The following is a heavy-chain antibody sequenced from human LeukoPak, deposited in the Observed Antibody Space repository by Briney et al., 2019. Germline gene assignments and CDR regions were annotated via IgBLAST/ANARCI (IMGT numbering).Heavy chain of an antibody. J-gene: IGHJ6*03. V-gene: IGHV1-46*01. CDR3: ARAGLSNFRYYYHMDV. D-gene: IGHD4-11*01. CDR1: GCTFTSHY. CDR2: INPSGGST. Sequence: GASVKVSCKASGCTFTSHYIYWVRQAPGQGLEWMGVINPSGGSTNYAQKFQGRVSTTRDTSTSTVYMELSSLRSEDTAVYYCARAGLSNFRYYYHMDVWGKGTTVTVSS.